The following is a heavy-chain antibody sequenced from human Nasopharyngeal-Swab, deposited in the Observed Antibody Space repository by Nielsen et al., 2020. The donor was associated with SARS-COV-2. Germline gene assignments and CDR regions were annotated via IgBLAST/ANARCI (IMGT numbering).Heavy chain of an antibody. CDR3: VKEREHKGRFDS. D-gene: IGHD1/OR15-1a*01. Sequence: ASVKVSCKASGYTFTGYYIHWVRQAPGQGLEWMGWINPNSGDTNYAQSFQGWVTMTRDTSIDTAYMELSGLRSDDTALYYCVKEREHKGRFDSWGQGTLVTVSS. CDR1: GYTFTGYY. CDR2: INPNSGDT. J-gene: IGHJ5*01. V-gene: IGHV1-2*04.